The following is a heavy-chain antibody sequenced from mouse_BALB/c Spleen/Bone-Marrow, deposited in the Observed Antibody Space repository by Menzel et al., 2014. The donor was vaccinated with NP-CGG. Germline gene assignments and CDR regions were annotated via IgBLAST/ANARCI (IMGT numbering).Heavy chain of an antibody. J-gene: IGHJ3*01. D-gene: IGHD3-3*01. CDR1: GYTFTNSW. CDR2: INPGTDYT. CDR3: ANSRTGCPY. V-gene: IGHV1-7*01. Sequence: QVQLQQSGAELAKPGASVKMSCKASGYTFTNSWMHWVKQRPGQGLEWIGYINPGTDYTEYDQKFKDKATLTADRSSSTAYMQLSGLTSEDSAVYFCANSRTGCPYWRQRTRVTVSA.